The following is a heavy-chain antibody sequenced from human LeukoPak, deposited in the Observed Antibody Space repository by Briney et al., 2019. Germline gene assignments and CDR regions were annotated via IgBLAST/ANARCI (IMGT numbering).Heavy chain of an antibody. CDR2: ISSSGSSI. D-gene: IGHD2-2*01. J-gene: IGHJ4*02. CDR3: ARDECSTSCYEDY. CDR1: GFTFSSYW. V-gene: IGHV3-48*04. Sequence: GGSLRLSCAASGFTFSSYWMSWVRQAPGKGLEWVSYISSSGSSIYYADSVKGRFTISRDNAKNSLYLQMNSLRAEDTAVYYCARDECSTSCYEDYWGQGTLVTVSS.